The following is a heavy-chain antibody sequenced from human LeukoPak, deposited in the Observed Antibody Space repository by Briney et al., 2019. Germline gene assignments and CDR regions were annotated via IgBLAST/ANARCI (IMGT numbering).Heavy chain of an antibody. CDR2: IFYDGSNK. CDR3: ARDRSGHYTWDY. J-gene: IGHJ4*02. D-gene: IGHD3-3*01. V-gene: IGHV3-30-3*01. CDR1: GFTFNTNN. Sequence: GGSLRLSCVASGFTFNTNNMHWVRQAPGKGLEWVTFIFYDGSNKNCADSVKGRFSISRDNSKNTLYLQMSSLRVEDTAVYYCARDRSGHYTWDYWGQGTLVTVSS.